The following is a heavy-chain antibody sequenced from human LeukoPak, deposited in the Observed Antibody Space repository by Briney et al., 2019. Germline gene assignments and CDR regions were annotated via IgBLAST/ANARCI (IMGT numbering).Heavy chain of an antibody. CDR2: ISNSDDST. J-gene: IGHJ4*02. CDR1: GFAFSSYA. Sequence: GGSLRLSCAASGFAFSSYAMSWVCQAPGKGLEWVSTISNSDDSTYYADSVKGRFTISRDNSENTLYLQMNSLRAEDTAVYYCAKATGYLLWGQGTLVTVSS. CDR3: AKATGYLL. V-gene: IGHV3-23*01. D-gene: IGHD1-14*01.